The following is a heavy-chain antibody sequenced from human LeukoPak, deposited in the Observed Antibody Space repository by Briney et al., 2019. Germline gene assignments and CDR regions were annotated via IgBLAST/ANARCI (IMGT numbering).Heavy chain of an antibody. V-gene: IGHV4-4*07. CDR2: IYTSGST. Sequence: SETLSLTCTVSGGSISSYYWSWIRQPAGKGLEWIGRIYTSGSTNYNPSLKSRVTMSVDTSKDQFSLKLSSVTAADTAVYYCERPLGYGGNSDDAFDIWGQGTMVTVSS. D-gene: IGHD4-23*01. CDR3: ERPLGYGGNSDDAFDI. J-gene: IGHJ3*02. CDR1: GGSISSYY.